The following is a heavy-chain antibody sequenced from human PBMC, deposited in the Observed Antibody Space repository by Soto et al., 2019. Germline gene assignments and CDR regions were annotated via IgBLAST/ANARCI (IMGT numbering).Heavy chain of an antibody. D-gene: IGHD4-4*01. V-gene: IGHV4-59*12. J-gene: IGHJ4*02. CDR3: AREWGRMTTVTTHLDY. CDR1: GGSISSYY. Sequence: SETLSLTCTVSGGSISSYYWSWIRQPPGKGLEWIGYIYYGGSMNYSPSLRSRVTISVDTSKNQFSLQLSSVTPEDTAVYYCAREWGRMTTVTTHLDYWGQGTLVTVS. CDR2: IYYGGSM.